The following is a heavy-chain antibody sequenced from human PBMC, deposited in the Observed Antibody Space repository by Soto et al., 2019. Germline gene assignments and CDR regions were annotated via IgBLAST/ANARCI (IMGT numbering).Heavy chain of an antibody. CDR2: ISAYNGAT. D-gene: IGHD1-26*01. CDR1: GYTFTSYG. Sequence: ASVKVSCKASGYTFTSYGVTWVRQAPGQRLESMGWISAYNGATNYAQKFRGRVTMTTDTSTSTAYMELRSLTSDDTAVYYCARGGVGSAEFDSWGRGARVTVSS. V-gene: IGHV1-18*01. J-gene: IGHJ4*02. CDR3: ARGGVGSAEFDS.